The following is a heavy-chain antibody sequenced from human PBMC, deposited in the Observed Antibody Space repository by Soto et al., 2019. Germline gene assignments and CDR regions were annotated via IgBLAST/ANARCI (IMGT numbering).Heavy chain of an antibody. CDR3: ARAGSSGWTGTFDI. CDR2: IIPILGIA. D-gene: IGHD6-19*01. Sequence: QVQLVQSGAEVKKPGSSVKVSCKASGGTFSSYTISWVRQAPGQGLEWMGRIIPILGIANYAKKFQGRVTITEDKSTSTAYMELSSLRSEDTAVYYCARAGSSGWTGTFDIWGQGTMVTVSS. J-gene: IGHJ3*02. V-gene: IGHV1-69*02. CDR1: GGTFSSYT.